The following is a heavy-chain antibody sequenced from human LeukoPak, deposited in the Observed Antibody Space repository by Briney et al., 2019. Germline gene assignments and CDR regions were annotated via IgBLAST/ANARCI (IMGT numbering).Heavy chain of an antibody. V-gene: IGHV6-1*01. CDR1: GDSVSSNSAA. Sequence: SQTLSLTCAISGDSVSSNSAAWNWIRQSPSRGLEWLGRTYYRSKWYNDYAVSVKSRITINPDTSKNQFSLQLNSVTPEDTAVYYCARDLKSGRVAGTPDNWFDPWGKGTLVTVSS. CDR2: TYYRSKWYN. CDR3: ARDLKSGRVAGTPDNWFDP. D-gene: IGHD6-19*01. J-gene: IGHJ5*02.